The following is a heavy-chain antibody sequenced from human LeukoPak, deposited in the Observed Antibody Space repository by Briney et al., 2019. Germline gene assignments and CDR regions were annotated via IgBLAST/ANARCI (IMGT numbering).Heavy chain of an antibody. Sequence: QSGGSLRLSCTASGFNFGVYGMHWVRQVPGKGLEWVSGLGWNSRPEDYADSVRGRFTISRDNAQNSLYLQMNSLRPDDTALYYCVKRGGSDWYFDIWGRGTLVTVSS. J-gene: IGHJ2*01. CDR1: GFNFGVYG. CDR2: LGWNSRPE. V-gene: IGHV3-9*01. CDR3: VKRGGSDWYFDI.